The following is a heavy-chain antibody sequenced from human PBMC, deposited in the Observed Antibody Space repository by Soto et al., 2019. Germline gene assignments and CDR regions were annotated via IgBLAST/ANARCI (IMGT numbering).Heavy chain of an antibody. CDR1: GYTFTGYY. CDR2: INPNSGGT. J-gene: IGHJ3*02. CDR3: ARARGYSYGYPAFDI. D-gene: IGHD5-18*01. Sequence: GASVKVSCKASGYTFTGYYMHWVRQAPGQGLEWMGWINPNSGGTNYAQKFQGWVTMTRDTSISTAYMELSRLRSDDTAVYYCARARGYSYGYPAFDIWGQGTMVTVSS. V-gene: IGHV1-2*04.